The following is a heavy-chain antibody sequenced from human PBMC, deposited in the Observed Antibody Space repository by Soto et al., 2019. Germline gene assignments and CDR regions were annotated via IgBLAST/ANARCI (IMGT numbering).Heavy chain of an antibody. CDR3: ARNGSYYDFWSGYYFGGGMDV. Sequence: SETLSLTCAVYGGSFSGYYWSGIRQPPGKGLEWIGEINHSGSTNYNPSLKSRVTISVDTSKNHFSLQLSSVTAADTAVYYCARNGSYYDFWSGYYFGGGMDVWGQGTTVTVSS. D-gene: IGHD3-3*01. CDR2: INHSGST. CDR1: GGSFSGYY. J-gene: IGHJ6*02. V-gene: IGHV4-34*01.